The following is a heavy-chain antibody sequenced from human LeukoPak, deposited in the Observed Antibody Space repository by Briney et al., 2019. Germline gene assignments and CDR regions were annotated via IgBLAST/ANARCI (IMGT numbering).Heavy chain of an antibody. CDR3: GKAQNHYSSSSVHY. Sequence: PGGSLRLSCAASGFTFSSYAMSWVRQAPGKGLEWVATTSGSGDSTYYADSVKGRFTISRDDSKNTLYLQTNSLRADDTAVYYCGKAQNHYSSSSVHYWGQGTLVTVSS. D-gene: IGHD6-6*01. CDR2: TSGSGDST. CDR1: GFTFSSYA. V-gene: IGHV3-23*01. J-gene: IGHJ4*02.